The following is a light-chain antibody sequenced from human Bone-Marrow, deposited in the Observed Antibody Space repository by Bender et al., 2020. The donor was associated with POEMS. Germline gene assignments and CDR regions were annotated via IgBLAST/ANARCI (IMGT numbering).Light chain of an antibody. CDR2: DVT. CDR3: SSYTSSSTLV. V-gene: IGLV2-14*03. CDR1: SSDIGGYNY. J-gene: IGLJ3*02. Sequence: QSVLTQPPSVSGSPGQSITISCTGTSSDIGGYNYVSWYQQHPDKAPKLMIYDVTNRPSGVSNRFSGSKSGNTASLIISGLQAEDEADYYCSSYTSSSTLVFGGGTKLTVL.